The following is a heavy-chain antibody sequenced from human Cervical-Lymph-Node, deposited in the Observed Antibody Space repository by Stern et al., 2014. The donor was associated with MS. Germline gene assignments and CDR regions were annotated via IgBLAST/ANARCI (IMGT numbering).Heavy chain of an antibody. V-gene: IGHV3-9*01. CDR2: IRWNGEEI. J-gene: IGHJ4*02. D-gene: IGHD6-19*01. CDR3: TKGDSSGAMYYFDH. CDR1: GFKFDDYA. Sequence: EVQLVESGGGLVQPGRSLRLSCVASGFKFDDYAMHWVRQAPGKSPEWVAGIRWNGEEITYADSVKGRFTISRDNAKNSLFLHMKDLRPEDTALYYCTKGDSSGAMYYFDHWGQGNLVTVSS.